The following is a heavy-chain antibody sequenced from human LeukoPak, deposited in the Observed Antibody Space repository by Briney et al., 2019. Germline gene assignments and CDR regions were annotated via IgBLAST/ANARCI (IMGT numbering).Heavy chain of an antibody. CDR1: GYTFTSYY. CDR2: INPSGGST. Sequence: SVTVSCKASGYTFTSYYMHWVRQAPGQGLEWMGIINPSGGSTSYAQKFQGRVTMTRDTSTSTVYMELSSLRSEDTAVYYCAREDYLHPWFDPWGQGTLVTVSS. CDR3: AREDYLHPWFDP. V-gene: IGHV1-46*01. D-gene: IGHD4/OR15-4a*01. J-gene: IGHJ5*02.